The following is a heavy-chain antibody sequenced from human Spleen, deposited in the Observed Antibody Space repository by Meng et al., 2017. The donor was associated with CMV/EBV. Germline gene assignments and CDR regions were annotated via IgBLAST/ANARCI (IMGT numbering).Heavy chain of an antibody. CDR1: GGSISSNSYN. CDR3: TRVPVTPYYGMDV. Sequence: SETLSLTCNVSGGSISSNSYNWGWIRQPPGKGLEWIGSIYYRGSTQYNPSLKSRVTISIDTSKNQFSLKLSSVTAADTAVYYCTRVPVTPYYGMDVWGQGTTVTVS. D-gene: IGHD4-11*01. J-gene: IGHJ6*02. V-gene: IGHV4-39*07. CDR2: IYYRGST.